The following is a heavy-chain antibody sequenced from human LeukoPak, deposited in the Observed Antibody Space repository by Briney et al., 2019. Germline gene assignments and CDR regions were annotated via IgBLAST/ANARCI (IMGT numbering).Heavy chain of an antibody. J-gene: IGHJ4*02. CDR2: ISYSGST. CDR3: ARGGSRSYTSSTLDY. D-gene: IGHD6-6*01. V-gene: IGHV4-59*12. Sequence: SETLSLTCSVSGGSITVYYWNWIRQSPGKGLEWIGSISYSGSTNYNPSLKSRVTISIDTSKNRFSLKVSSVIAADTAMYYCARGGSRSYTSSTLDYLGQGTLVTVSS. CDR1: GGSITVYY.